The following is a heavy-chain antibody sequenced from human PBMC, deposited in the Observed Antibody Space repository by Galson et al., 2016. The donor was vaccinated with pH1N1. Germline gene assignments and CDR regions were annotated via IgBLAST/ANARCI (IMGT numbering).Heavy chain of an antibody. J-gene: IGHJ4*02. V-gene: IGHV3-15*01. CDR1: GFTFSNAW. CDR2: IKSNGDGGTT. CDR3: ATGVNFYNY. Sequence: SLRLSCAGSGFTFSNAWMTWVRQAPGKGLEWVGRIKSNGDGGTTDYAAPVRGRFTISRDDSKNTVFLQMNSLEIADTAVYYCATGVNFYNYWGQGTLLTVSS. D-gene: IGHD2-8*01.